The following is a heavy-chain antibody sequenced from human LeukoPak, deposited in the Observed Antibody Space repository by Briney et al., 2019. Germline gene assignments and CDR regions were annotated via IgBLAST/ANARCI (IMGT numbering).Heavy chain of an antibody. CDR2: IYTSGNG. CDR1: GGSISSGSYY. V-gene: IGHV4-61*09. CDR3: ARGIRSGNFYFDY. D-gene: IGHD4-17*01. J-gene: IGHJ4*02. Sequence: SQTLSLTCTVSGGSISSGSYYWSWIRQPAGKGLEWIGHIYTSGNGNYNPSLKSRVTISVDTSKNQFSLKLSSVTAADTAVYYCARGIRSGNFYFDYWGQGTLVTVSS.